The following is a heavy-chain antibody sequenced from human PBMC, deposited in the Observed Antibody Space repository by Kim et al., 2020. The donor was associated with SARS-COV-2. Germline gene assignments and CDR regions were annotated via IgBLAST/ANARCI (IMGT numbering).Heavy chain of an antibody. D-gene: IGHD7-27*01. J-gene: IGHJ4*02. CDR1: GFTFSSYA. CDR3: ARKPPGY. CDR2: ISYDGSNK. V-gene: IGHV3-30-3*01. Sequence: GGSLRLSCAASGFTFSSYAMHWVRQAPGKGLEWVAVISYDGSNKYYADSVKGRFTISRDNSKNTLYLQMNSLRAEDTAVYYCARKPPGYWGQGTLVTVSS.